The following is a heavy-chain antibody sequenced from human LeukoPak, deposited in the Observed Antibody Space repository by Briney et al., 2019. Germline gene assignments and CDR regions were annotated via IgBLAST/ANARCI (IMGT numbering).Heavy chain of an antibody. CDR2: ISADGTST. CDR1: RFTSDDFG. CDR3: AKETDN. Sequence: VGSLRLSCATSRFTSDDFGIHWVRQAPGKGLEWVCFISADGTSTFYADSVRGRFTISRDNSKNSLYLQMNSLRTEDTAFYYCAKETDNWGQGTLVTVSS. J-gene: IGHJ4*02. V-gene: IGHV3-43*02.